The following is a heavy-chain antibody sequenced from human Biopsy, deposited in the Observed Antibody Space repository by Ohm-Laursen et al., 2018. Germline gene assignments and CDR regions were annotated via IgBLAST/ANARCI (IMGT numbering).Heavy chain of an antibody. CDR1: EGTFSNYG. CDR2: NIPILGTG. CDR3: ATKLTGYFHH. J-gene: IGHJ1*01. V-gene: IGHV1-69*06. Sequence: FSVKVSCKVPEGTFSNYGVNWVRQAPGQGLEWLGGNIPILGTGNYAQKFQDRVTVAANTSTSTATMELRSLRSDDTAVYYCATKLTGYFHHWGQGTLVIVSS. D-gene: IGHD3-9*01.